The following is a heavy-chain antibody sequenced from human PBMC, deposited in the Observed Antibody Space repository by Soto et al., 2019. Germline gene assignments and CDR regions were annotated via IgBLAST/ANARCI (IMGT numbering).Heavy chain of an antibody. Sequence: SCPTLVNPTQTLTLTCTFSGFSLNPRGVGXGWIRQPPGEALEWLAVIFWNDDKRYSPSLKTRLTITKDTSKNQVTLTMTNMDPVDTATYYCAYSSFALRHYHWLLNRFDHRGQVDLVTV. CDR3: AYSSFALRHYHWLLNRFDH. J-gene: IGHJ4*02. V-gene: IGHV2-5*01. CDR2: IFWNDDK. CDR1: GFSLNPRGVG. D-gene: IGHD3-9*01.